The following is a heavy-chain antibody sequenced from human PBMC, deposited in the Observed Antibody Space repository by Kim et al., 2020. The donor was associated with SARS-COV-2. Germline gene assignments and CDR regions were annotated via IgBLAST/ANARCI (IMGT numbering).Heavy chain of an antibody. CDR1: GFTFSSYS. CDR3: ARPPSTVTTTSSDY. Sequence: GGSLRLSCAASGFTFSSYSMNWVRQAPGKGLEWVSSISSSSSYIYYADSVKSRFTISRDNAKNSLYLQMNSLRAEDTAVYYCARPPSTVTTTSSDYWGQGTLVTVSS. V-gene: IGHV3-21*01. CDR2: ISSSSSYI. D-gene: IGHD4-17*01. J-gene: IGHJ4*02.